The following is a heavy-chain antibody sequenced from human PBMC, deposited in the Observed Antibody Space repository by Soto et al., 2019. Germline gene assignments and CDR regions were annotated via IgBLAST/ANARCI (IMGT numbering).Heavy chain of an antibody. V-gene: IGHV3-33*01. CDR1: GFTFSSYG. Sequence: GGSLRLSCAASGFTFSSYGMHWVRQAPGKGLEWVAVIWYDGSNKYYADSVKGRFTISRDNSKNTLYLQMNSLRAEDTAVYYCARAYDYGDLAVAADAFDIWGQGTMVTVSS. J-gene: IGHJ3*02. CDR3: ARAYDYGDLAVAADAFDI. CDR2: IWYDGSNK. D-gene: IGHD4-17*01.